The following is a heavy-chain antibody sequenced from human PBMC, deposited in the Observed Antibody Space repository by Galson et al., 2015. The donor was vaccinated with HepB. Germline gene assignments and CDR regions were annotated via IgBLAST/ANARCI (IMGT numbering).Heavy chain of an antibody. CDR3: ARQLAYCVANTCQIFFDY. V-gene: IGHV6-1*01. J-gene: IGHJ4*02. CDR1: GDSVSGNSAA. Sequence: GAISGDSVSGNSAAWNWIRQSPSRGLEGLGRAYYRPKWYNRYAVSAKSRITINPDTTKNQFALQLNSVTPEDTVIYYCARQLAYCVANTCQIFFDYWGQGTLVTVSS. D-gene: IGHD2-21*01. CDR2: AYYRPKWYN.